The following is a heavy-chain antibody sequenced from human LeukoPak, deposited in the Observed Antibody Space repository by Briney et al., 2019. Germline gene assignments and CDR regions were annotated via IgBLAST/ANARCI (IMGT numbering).Heavy chain of an antibody. D-gene: IGHD3-22*01. Sequence: GESLKISCKGSGYSFTNYFITWVRQMPGKGLEWVGIINPGDSDSRYSPSFQGQVTLSADKSISTAYLQRSSLKASASAMYYCARPDSTGYYVLWGQGTLVTVTS. CDR3: ARPDSTGYYVL. J-gene: IGHJ3*01. V-gene: IGHV5-51*01. CDR2: INPGDSDS. CDR1: GYSFTNYF.